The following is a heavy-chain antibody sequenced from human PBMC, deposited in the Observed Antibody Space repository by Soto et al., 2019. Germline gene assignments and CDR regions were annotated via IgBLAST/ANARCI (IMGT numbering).Heavy chain of an antibody. D-gene: IGHD6-13*01. V-gene: IGHV3-21*01. CDR1: GFTFSSYS. CDR2: ISSSSSYI. J-gene: IGHJ5*02. Sequence: EVQLVESGGGLVKPGGSLRLSCAASGFTFSSYSMNWVRQAPGKGLEWVSSISSSSSYIYYADSVKGRFTISRDNAKNSLYLQMNSLRAEDTAVYYCAGAAGTAWSEGWFDPWGQGTLVTVSS. CDR3: AGAAGTAWSEGWFDP.